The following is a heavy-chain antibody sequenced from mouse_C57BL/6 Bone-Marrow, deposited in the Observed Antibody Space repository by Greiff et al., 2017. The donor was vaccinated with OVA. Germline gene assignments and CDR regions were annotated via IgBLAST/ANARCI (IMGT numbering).Heavy chain of an antibody. CDR1: GFTFSSYA. Sequence: EVKLQESGGGLVKPGGSLKLSCAASGFTFSSYAMSWVRQTPEKRLEWVATISAGGSYTYSPDNVKGRFTISRDNAKNNRYLQMSHLKAEDTAMYYCARDKGDFDVWGTGTTVTVAS. V-gene: IGHV5-4*01. CDR3: ARDKGDFDV. J-gene: IGHJ1*03. D-gene: IGHD1-3*01. CDR2: ISAGGSYT.